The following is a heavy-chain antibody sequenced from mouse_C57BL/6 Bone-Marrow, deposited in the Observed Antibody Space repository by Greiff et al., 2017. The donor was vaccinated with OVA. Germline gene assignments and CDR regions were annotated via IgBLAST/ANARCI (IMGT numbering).Heavy chain of an antibody. CDR3: TRRTITTVVEGFAY. V-gene: IGHV1-5*01. J-gene: IGHJ3*01. CDR2: IYPGNSDT. D-gene: IGHD1-1*01. CDR1: GYTFTSYW. Sequence: EVQLQQSGTVLARPGASVKMSCKTSGYTFTSYWMHWVKQRPGQGLEWIGAIYPGNSDTSYNQKFKGKAKLTAVTSASTAYMELSSLTNEDSAVYYCTRRTITTVVEGFAYWGQGTLVTVSA.